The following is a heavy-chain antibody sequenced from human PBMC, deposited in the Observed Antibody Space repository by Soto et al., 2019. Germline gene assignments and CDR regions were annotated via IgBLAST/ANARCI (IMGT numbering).Heavy chain of an antibody. CDR1: GFTFSYYG. CDR2: IVGSGGST. CDR3: ARRMVYGGNSFDF. Sequence: GGSLRLSCAASGFTFSYYGMNWVRQAPGKGLEWVSSIVGSGGSTSYADSVKGRFTISRDNSKDTLSLQMSSLRADDTAVYYCARRMVYGGNSFDFWGQGTLVTVSS. V-gene: IGHV3-23*01. J-gene: IGHJ4*02. D-gene: IGHD4-17*01.